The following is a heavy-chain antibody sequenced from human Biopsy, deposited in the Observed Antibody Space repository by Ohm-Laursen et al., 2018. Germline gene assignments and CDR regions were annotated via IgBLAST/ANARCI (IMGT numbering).Heavy chain of an antibody. Sequence: TLSLTCTLSGDSITRSYWSWIRQRPGKGLEWIGYIFNSANTYYNPSLKNLITISGDTSKNQFSLKLNSVTAADTAVYYCARLGSGDYFPTFFDFWGQGALVTVSS. D-gene: IGHD5-12*01. CDR3: ARLGSGDYFPTFFDF. CDR2: IFNSANT. V-gene: IGHV4-31*01. CDR1: GDSITRSY. J-gene: IGHJ4*02.